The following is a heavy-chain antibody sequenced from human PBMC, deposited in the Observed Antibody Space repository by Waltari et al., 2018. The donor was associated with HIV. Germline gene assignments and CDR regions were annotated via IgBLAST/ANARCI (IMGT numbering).Heavy chain of an antibody. V-gene: IGHV3-11*01. J-gene: IGHJ4*02. CDR2: ISNSGDII. CDR1: GFTFSDYY. CDR3: ARDRWYYFDTSDYFYDY. D-gene: IGHD3-22*01. Sequence: GGSLRLSCAASGFTFSDYYMTWIRQAPGKGLEWISYISNSGDIIYYADSVKGRFTISRDNAKNSLYLQMNSLRAEDTAVYYCARDRWYYFDTSDYFYDYWGQGTLVTVSS.